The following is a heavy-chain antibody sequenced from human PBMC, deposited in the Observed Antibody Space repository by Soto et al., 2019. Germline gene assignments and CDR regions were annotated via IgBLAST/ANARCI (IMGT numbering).Heavy chain of an antibody. D-gene: IGHD4-4*01. CDR2: ISSSSSYI. Sequence: EVQLVESGGGLVKPGGSLRLSCAASGFTFSSYSMNWVRQAPGKGLEWVSSISSSSSYIYYADSVKGRFIISRDNAKNSLYLQMNSLRAEDTAVYYCARDSRVDMTTINDYWGQGTLVTVSS. J-gene: IGHJ4*02. CDR3: ARDSRVDMTTINDY. V-gene: IGHV3-21*01. CDR1: GFTFSSYS.